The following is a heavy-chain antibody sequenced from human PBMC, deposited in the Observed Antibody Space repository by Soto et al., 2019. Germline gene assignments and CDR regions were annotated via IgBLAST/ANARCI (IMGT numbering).Heavy chain of an antibody. CDR1: GYTFTSYG. CDR2: ISAYNGNT. Sequence: QVQLVQSGAEVKKPGASVRVSCKASGYTFTSYGITWVRQAPGQGLEWMGWISAYNGNTNYAQRLQGRVTMTTDTSTTSAYMELRSLRSDDTAVYYCARGQKLFQDGRFDYWGHGTLVTVSS. V-gene: IGHV1-18*01. CDR3: ARGQKLFQDGRFDY. D-gene: IGHD1-1*01. J-gene: IGHJ4*01.